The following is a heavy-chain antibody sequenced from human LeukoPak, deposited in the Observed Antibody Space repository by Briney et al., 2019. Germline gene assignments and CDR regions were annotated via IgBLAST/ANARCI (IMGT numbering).Heavy chain of an antibody. CDR1: GESFSGYY. V-gene: IGHV4-34*01. J-gene: IGHJ3*02. D-gene: IGHD6-13*01. Sequence: PSEPLSLTCAVYGESFSGYYWSWIRQPPGKGLEWIGEINHSGSTNYNPSLKSRVTISVDTSKNQFSLKLSSVTAADTAVYYCATQYSSPDAFDIWGQGTMVTVSS. CDR2: INHSGST. CDR3: ATQYSSPDAFDI.